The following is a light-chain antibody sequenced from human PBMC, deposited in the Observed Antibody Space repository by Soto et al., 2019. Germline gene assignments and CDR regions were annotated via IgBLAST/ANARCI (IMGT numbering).Light chain of an antibody. CDR2: LGS. CDR3: MQALQNPT. CDR1: QSLLHSSGYNY. J-gene: IGKJ1*01. Sequence: DIVLTQSPLSLPVTPGEPASISCRSSQSLLHSSGYNYLDWYLQKPGQSPQLVIYLGSNRASGVPERISGTGSGTDFTLRISRVEAEDVGVYYCMQALQNPTFGQGTMVEIK. V-gene: IGKV2-28*01.